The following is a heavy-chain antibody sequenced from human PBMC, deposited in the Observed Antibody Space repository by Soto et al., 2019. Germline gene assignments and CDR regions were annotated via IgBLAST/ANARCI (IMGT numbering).Heavy chain of an antibody. V-gene: IGHV3-64D*08. Sequence: GSLRLSCSASGFTFSIYAMHWVRQAPGKGLEYVSEISASGDSTYYADSVKGRFTISRDNSKSTLYLQMNSLRTEDMAVYYCXKXDLARFEDWGQGALVTVSS. CDR1: GFTFSIYA. CDR3: XKXDLARFED. CDR2: ISASGDST. D-gene: IGHD1-26*01. J-gene: IGHJ4*02.